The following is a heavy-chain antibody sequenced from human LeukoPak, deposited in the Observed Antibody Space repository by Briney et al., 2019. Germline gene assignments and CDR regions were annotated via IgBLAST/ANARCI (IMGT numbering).Heavy chain of an antibody. CDR2: IRFDGGNE. D-gene: IGHD6-13*01. CDR3: AKKGQGTLAAAGIDY. J-gene: IGHJ4*02. CDR1: GFTFSSYG. V-gene: IGHV3-30*02. Sequence: PGGSLRLSCAASGFTFSSYGMHWVRQSPGKGLEWVAFIRFDGGNENYAHSVKGRFTISRDNSKNTLSLQMNSLRADDTAVYYCAKKGQGTLAAAGIDYWGQGTLVTVSS.